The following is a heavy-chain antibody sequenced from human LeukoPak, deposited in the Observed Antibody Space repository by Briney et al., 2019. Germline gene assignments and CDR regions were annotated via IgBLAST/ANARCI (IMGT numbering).Heavy chain of an antibody. J-gene: IGHJ4*02. Sequence: PGGSLRLSCAASGFTSSSYGMHWVRQAPGKGLEWVAVISYDGSNKYYADSVKGRFTISRDNSKNTLYLQMNSLRAEDTAVYYCAKDSLPYSGSYYFDYWGQGTLVTVSS. V-gene: IGHV3-30*18. CDR1: GFTSSSYG. CDR3: AKDSLPYSGSYYFDY. CDR2: ISYDGSNK. D-gene: IGHD1-26*01.